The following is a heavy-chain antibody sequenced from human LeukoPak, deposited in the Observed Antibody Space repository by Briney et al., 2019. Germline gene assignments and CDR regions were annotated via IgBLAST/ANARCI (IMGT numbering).Heavy chain of an antibody. CDR1: GSTFDVYG. D-gene: IGHD6-13*01. Sequence: GGSLRLSCAASGSTFDVYGMGWVSHAPGKGLGWVSGIYGNGGSTDNAEAMKSRFTISSDNSKNTLYLQLNTLRAEDTDLYYCARRASSSWCFDYWGQGTLVTVSS. CDR2: IYGNGGST. CDR3: ARRASSSWCFDY. V-gene: IGHV3-20*04. J-gene: IGHJ4*02.